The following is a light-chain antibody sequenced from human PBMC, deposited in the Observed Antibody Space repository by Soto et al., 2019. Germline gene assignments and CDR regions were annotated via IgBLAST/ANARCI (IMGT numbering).Light chain of an antibody. Sequence: EIVITESPAPLSVSPGERATLSCRASPSVIGNLAWYQKKPGQAPRLLIYGASTRATAIPARFSGSGSGTEFTLTISSLQSEDFAVYYCQQYNNWPPAFGQGTKVEIK. CDR2: GAS. CDR3: QQYNNWPPA. V-gene: IGKV3-15*01. J-gene: IGKJ1*01. CDR1: PSVIGN.